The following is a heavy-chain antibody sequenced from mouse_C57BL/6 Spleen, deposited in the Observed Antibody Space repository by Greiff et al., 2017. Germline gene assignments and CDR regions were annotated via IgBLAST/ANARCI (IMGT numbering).Heavy chain of an antibody. CDR3: ARGGYPYAMDY. V-gene: IGHV5-17*01. J-gene: IGHJ4*01. CDR1: GFTFSDYG. Sequence: EVHLVESGGGLVKPGGSLKLSCAASGFTFSDYGMHWVRQAPEKGLEWVAYISSGSSTIYYADTVKGRFTISRGNAKNTLFLQMASLRSEDTAMYYCARGGYPYAMDYWGQGASVTVSS. CDR2: ISSGSSTI. D-gene: IGHD2-14*01.